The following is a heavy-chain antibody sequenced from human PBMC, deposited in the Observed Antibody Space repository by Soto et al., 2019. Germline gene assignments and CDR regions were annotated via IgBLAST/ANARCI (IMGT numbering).Heavy chain of an antibody. CDR3: ARWGGIAVAGSQNWFDP. CDR2: IWSDGNDK. Sequence: QVQLVESGGGVIQPGRSLRLSCAASGFPFSIYGMHWVRQAPGKRLVWVAVIWSDGNDKKYADSVKGRLIISRDNSKSALYLQMNTMRAEDTGVYYCARWGGIAVAGSQNWFDPWGQGSLVTVSS. J-gene: IGHJ5*02. CDR1: GFPFSIYG. D-gene: IGHD6-19*01. V-gene: IGHV3-33*01.